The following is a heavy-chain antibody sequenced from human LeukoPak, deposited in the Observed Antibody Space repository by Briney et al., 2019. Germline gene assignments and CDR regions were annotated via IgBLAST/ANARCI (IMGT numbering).Heavy chain of an antibody. D-gene: IGHD6-19*01. J-gene: IGHJ4*02. CDR2: INHSGNT. Sequence: SETLSLTCAVYGGSFSDYYWSWIREPPGKGLEWIGEINHSGNTNYNPSLKSRVTISVDTSKNPFSLKLSSVTAADTAVYYCARGYSSGWYQVDYSGQRTLVTVSS. CDR3: ARGYSSGWYQVDY. V-gene: IGHV4-34*01. CDR1: GGSFSDYY.